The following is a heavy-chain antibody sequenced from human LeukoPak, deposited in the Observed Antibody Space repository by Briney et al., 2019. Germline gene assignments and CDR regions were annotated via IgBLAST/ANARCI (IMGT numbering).Heavy chain of an antibody. Sequence: GGSLRLSCAASEFTLSTYSMNWVRKAPGKGLEWVSYISTTGSTIYYADSVKGRFTISRDNAKNSLYLQMNSLRAEDTAVYYCAKELRDTAGFDPWGQGTLVTVSS. J-gene: IGHJ5*02. D-gene: IGHD5-18*01. CDR1: EFTLSTYS. V-gene: IGHV3-48*01. CDR3: AKELRDTAGFDP. CDR2: ISTTGSTI.